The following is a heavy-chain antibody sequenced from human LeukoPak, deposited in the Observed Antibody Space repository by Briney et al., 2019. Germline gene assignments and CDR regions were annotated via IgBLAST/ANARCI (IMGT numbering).Heavy chain of an antibody. CDR2: ISSSSSTI. V-gene: IGHV3-11*04. J-gene: IGHJ4*02. CDR3: ARASRYEEQQLIHFDY. D-gene: IGHD6-13*01. Sequence: LSLTCTVSGYSISSGYYWAWIRQPPGKGLEWVSYISSSSSTIYYADSVKGRFTISRDNAKNSLYLQMNSLRAEDTAVYYCARASRYEEQQLIHFDYWGQGTLVTVSS. CDR1: GYSISSGYY.